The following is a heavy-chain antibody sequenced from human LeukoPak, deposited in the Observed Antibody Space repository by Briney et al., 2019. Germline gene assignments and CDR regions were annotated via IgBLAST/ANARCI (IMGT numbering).Heavy chain of an antibody. V-gene: IGHV4-39*01. Sequence: SETLSLTCTVSGGSISSYYWGWIRQPPGKGLEWIGSIYYSGSTYYNPSLKSRVTISVDTSKNQFSLKLSSVTAADTAVYYCARLDSYYYGMDVWGQGTTVTVSS. CDR3: ARLDSYYYGMDV. CDR2: IYYSGST. D-gene: IGHD6-13*01. CDR1: GGSISSYY. J-gene: IGHJ6*02.